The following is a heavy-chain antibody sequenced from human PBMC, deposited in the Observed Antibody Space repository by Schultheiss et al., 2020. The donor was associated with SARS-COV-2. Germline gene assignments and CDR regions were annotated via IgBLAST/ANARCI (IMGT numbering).Heavy chain of an antibody. V-gene: IGHV1-46*01. J-gene: IGHJ6*02. CDR3: AIRLGYCSTTSCYRGGMDV. Sequence: ASVKVSCKASGYTFTSYYMHWVRQAPGQGLEWMGIINPSGGSTSYAQKFQGRVTMTRNTSIRTAYMELTSLRSEDTAVYYCAIRLGYCSTTSCYRGGMDVWGQGTTVTVSS. D-gene: IGHD2-2*01. CDR2: INPSGGST. CDR1: GYTFTSYY.